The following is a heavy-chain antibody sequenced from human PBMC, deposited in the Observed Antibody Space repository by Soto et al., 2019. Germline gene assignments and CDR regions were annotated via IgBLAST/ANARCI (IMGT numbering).Heavy chain of an antibody. J-gene: IGHJ6*02. Sequence: QVQLVQSGAEVKKPGSSVKVSCKASGGTFSSYAISWVRQAPGQGLEWMGGIIPIFGTANYAQKFQGRVTITADEATSTAYMELSRLRSEDTAVYYCAREGGFALGRWVLWQLVRPNGMDVCVHGTTVTVSS. CDR3: AREGGFALGRWVLWQLVRPNGMDV. CDR1: GGTFSSYA. V-gene: IGHV1-69*01. CDR2: IIPIFGTA. D-gene: IGHD6-6*01.